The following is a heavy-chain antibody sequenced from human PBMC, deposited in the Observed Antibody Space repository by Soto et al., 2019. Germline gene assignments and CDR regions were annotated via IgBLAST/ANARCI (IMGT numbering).Heavy chain of an antibody. Sequence: GGSLRLSCAASGFTFSSYAMSWVRQAPGKGLEWVSAISGSGGSTYYADSVKGRFTISRDNSKNTLYLQMNSLRAEDTAVYYCAKDGYSSSWYGPDYWGQGTLVTVPQ. D-gene: IGHD6-13*01. V-gene: IGHV3-23*01. CDR3: AKDGYSSSWYGPDY. CDR2: ISGSGGST. J-gene: IGHJ4*02. CDR1: GFTFSSYA.